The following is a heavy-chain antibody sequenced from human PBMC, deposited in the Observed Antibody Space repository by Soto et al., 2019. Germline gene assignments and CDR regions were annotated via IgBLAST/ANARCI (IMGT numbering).Heavy chain of an antibody. CDR3: ARGDYDILTGSYKSYYGMDV. V-gene: IGHV5-51*01. D-gene: IGHD3-9*01. J-gene: IGHJ6*02. Sequence: GESLKISCKGSGYRFSNYWIGWVRQMPGKGLEWMGIIYPDDSDTRYSPSFQGQVTISADKSINTAYLQWSSLKASDTAMYYCARGDYDILTGSYKSYYGMDVWGQGTTVTVSS. CDR1: GYRFSNYW. CDR2: IYPDDSDT.